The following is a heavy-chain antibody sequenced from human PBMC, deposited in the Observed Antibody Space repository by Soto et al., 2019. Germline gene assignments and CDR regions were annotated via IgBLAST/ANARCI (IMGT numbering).Heavy chain of an antibody. CDR2: IKSKTDGGTT. CDR3: TKGPLPYYYDSSVNFAFDI. J-gene: IGHJ3*02. CDR1: GFPFSNAW. Sequence: GGSLRLFCAASGFPFSNAWMSLVRQSPGKGLEWVGRIKSKTDGGTTDYAAPVKGRFTISRDDSKNTLYLQMNSLKTEDTAVYYCTKGPLPYYYDSSVNFAFDIWDQGTMFTVSS. D-gene: IGHD3-22*01. V-gene: IGHV3-15*01.